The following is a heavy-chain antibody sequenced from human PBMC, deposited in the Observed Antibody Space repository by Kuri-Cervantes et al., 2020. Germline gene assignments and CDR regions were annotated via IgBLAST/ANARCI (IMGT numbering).Heavy chain of an antibody. V-gene: IGHV3-7*01. Sequence: GESLKISCAASGFTFSSYWMSWVRQAPGKGLEWVANIKQDGSEKYYVDSVKGRFTISRDNAKNSLYLQMNSLRAEDTAVYYCAREAPGSSSYVFDYWGQGTLGTGSS. J-gene: IGHJ4*02. CDR1: GFTFSSYW. CDR3: AREAPGSSSYVFDY. D-gene: IGHD2-15*01. CDR2: IKQDGSEK.